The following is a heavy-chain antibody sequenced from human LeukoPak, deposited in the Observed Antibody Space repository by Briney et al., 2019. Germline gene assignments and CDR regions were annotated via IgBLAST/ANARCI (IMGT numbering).Heavy chain of an antibody. CDR2: ISSSGSTI. CDR1: GGSFSGYY. D-gene: IGHD3-22*01. Sequence: KSSETLSLTCAVYGGSFSGYYWSWIRQAPGKGLEWVSYISSSGSTIYYADSVKGRFTISRDNAKNSLYLQMHSLRAEDTAVYYCARAHRGHYYYDSSGHSGGGDWGQGTLVTVSS. J-gene: IGHJ4*02. CDR3: ARAHRGHYYYDSSGHSGGGD. V-gene: IGHV3-11*01.